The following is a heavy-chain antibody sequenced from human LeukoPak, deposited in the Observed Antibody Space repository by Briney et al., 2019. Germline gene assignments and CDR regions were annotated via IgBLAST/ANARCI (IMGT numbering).Heavy chain of an antibody. D-gene: IGHD6-13*01. V-gene: IGHV4-4*02. Sequence: SETLSLTCAVSGGSISSSNWWSWVRQPPGKGLEWIGEIYHSGSTNYNPSLKSRVTISVDKSKNQFSLKLSSVTAADTAVYYCARDVTENEQQLLHWGFRSPNWFDPWGQGTLVTVSS. CDR3: ARDVTENEQQLLHWGFRSPNWFDP. CDR1: GGSISSSNW. J-gene: IGHJ5*02. CDR2: IYHSGST.